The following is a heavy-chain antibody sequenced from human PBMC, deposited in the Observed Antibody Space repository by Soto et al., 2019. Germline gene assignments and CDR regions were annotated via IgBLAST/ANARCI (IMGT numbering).Heavy chain of an antibody. CDR2: INPATGAA. J-gene: IGHJ3*02. Sequence: QLHLVQSGAVVKKPGASVTVSCSASGYPVTAYYMHWVRQAPGRGLEWMGGINPATGAAKYTQTFQMRGNMTRDTSTRTVFMERSGLTSEYKAVFYCSRGGGVGVAGSAAFDMWGQGTVVTVSS. V-gene: IGHV1-2*02. CDR3: SRGGGVGVAGSAAFDM. D-gene: IGHD3-3*01. CDR1: GYPVTAYY.